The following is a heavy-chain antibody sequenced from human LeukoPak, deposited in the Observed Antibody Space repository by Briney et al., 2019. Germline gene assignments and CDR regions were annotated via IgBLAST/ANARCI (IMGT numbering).Heavy chain of an antibody. CDR3: TREIAVAGLDAFDI. CDR2: IRSIAYGGTI. CDR1: GFTFSSNG. D-gene: IGHD6-19*01. J-gene: IGHJ3*02. V-gene: IGHV3-49*04. Sequence: GGSLRLSCAASGFTFSSNGLSWVRQAPGKGLEWVGFIRSIAYGGTIEYAASVKGRFTISTDDSNSIAYLQMNSLKTEDTAVYYCTREIAVAGLDAFDIWGQGTMVTVSS.